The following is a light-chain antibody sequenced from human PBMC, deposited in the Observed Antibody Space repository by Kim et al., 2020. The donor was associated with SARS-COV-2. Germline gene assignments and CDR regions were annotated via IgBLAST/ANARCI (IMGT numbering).Light chain of an antibody. CDR3: QQYIVALRT. J-gene: IGKJ3*01. CDR2: GAS. V-gene: IGKV3-20*01. CDR1: QSVSSSY. Sequence: EIVLTQSPGTLSLSPGERATLSCRASQSVSSSYLAWYQQKPGQAPRLLIYGASSRATGIPDRFSGSGSGTDFTLTISRLEPEDFAVYYCQQYIVALRTVGPGT.